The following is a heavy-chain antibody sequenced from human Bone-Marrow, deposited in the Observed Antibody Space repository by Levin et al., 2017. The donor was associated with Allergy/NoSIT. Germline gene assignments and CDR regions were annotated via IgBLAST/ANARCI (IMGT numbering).Heavy chain of an antibody. CDR1: GFTFTTYA. Sequence: GESLKISCATSGFTFTTYAIHWVRQAPGKGIEWVAVIWYDGSNEYYADSVRGRFTISRDNSKNTLYLQMNSLRAEDTAVYYCARDSVQVVEPAPDDNNQPSLLMDVWGQGTTVIVSS. D-gene: IGHD3-22*01. V-gene: IGHV3-33*01. CDR2: IWYDGSNE. CDR3: ARDSVQVVEPAPDDNNQPSLLMDV. J-gene: IGHJ6*02.